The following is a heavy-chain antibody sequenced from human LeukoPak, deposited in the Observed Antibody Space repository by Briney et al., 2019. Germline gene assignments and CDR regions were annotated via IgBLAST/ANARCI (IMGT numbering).Heavy chain of an antibody. Sequence: RGESLKIPCKGSGYSFTSYWIAWVRQMPGQGLEWMGIVYPADSDTRYSPSFQGQVIISVDKSIKTAYLQWSSLKASDTAMYYCARPGEMDLAGHLQRWGQGTLVTVSS. J-gene: IGHJ1*01. V-gene: IGHV5-51*01. D-gene: IGHD7-27*01. CDR2: VYPADSDT. CDR3: ARPGEMDLAGHLQR. CDR1: GYSFTSYW.